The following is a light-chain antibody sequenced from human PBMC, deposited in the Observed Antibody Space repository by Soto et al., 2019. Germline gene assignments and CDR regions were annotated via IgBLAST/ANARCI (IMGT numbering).Light chain of an antibody. V-gene: IGKV1-5*03. J-gene: IGKJ1*01. CDR2: KAS. CDR3: QQYTSYWT. CDR1: QSISSW. Sequence: DLQMTQSPSTLSASVGDRVTITCPASQSISSWLAWYQQKPGKAPKLLIYKASSLESGVPSRFSGSGSGTDFTLTISSLQPDDFATYYCQQYTSYWTFGQGTKVEIK.